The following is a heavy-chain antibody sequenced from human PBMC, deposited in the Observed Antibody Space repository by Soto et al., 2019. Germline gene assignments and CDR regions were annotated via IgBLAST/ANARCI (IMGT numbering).Heavy chain of an antibody. CDR2: ISAYNGNT. V-gene: IGHV1-18*01. CDR1: GYTFTSYG. D-gene: IGHD4-4*01. J-gene: IGHJ5*02. CDR3: ARDESMTTVTFGWFDP. Sequence: QVQLVQSGAEVKKPGASVKVSCKASGYTFTSYGISWVRQAPGQGLEWMGWISAYNGNTNYAQKLQGRVTMTTDTSTSTAHMELRSLRSDDTAVYYCARDESMTTVTFGWFDPWGQGTLVTVSS.